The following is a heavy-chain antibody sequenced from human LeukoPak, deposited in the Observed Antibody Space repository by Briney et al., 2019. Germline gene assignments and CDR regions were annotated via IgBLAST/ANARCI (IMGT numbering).Heavy chain of an antibody. CDR2: IYSGGST. CDR1: GFTVSSNY. Sequence: GGSLRLSCAASGFTVSSNYMSWVRQAPGKGLEWVSVIYSGGSTYYADSVKGRFTISRDNSKNTLYLQMNSLRAEDTAVYYCAKIPPPKYIAVAGIDYWGQGTLVTVSS. J-gene: IGHJ4*02. CDR3: AKIPPPKYIAVAGIDY. V-gene: IGHV3-53*01. D-gene: IGHD6-19*01.